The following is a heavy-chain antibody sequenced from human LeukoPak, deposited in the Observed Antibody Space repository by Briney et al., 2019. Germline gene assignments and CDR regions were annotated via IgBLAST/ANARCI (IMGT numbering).Heavy chain of an antibody. Sequence: GGSLRLSCTASGFTFGDYVMSWVRQAPGKGLEWVSAISGSGGSTYYADSVKGRFTISRDNSKNTLYLQMNSLRAEDTAVYYCAKSTDYDILTGYAAFDYWGQGTLVTVSS. J-gene: IGHJ4*02. CDR3: AKSTDYDILTGYAAFDY. CDR2: ISGSGGST. D-gene: IGHD3-9*01. CDR1: GFTFGDYV. V-gene: IGHV3-23*01.